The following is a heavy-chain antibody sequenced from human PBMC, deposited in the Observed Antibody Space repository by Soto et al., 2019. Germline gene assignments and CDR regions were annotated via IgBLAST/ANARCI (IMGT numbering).Heavy chain of an antibody. V-gene: IGHV4-59*01. J-gene: IGHJ4*02. CDR1: GGSTHSYY. D-gene: IGHD2-15*01. Sequence: QVQLQESGPGLVKPSETLSLTCTVSGGSTHSYYWAWIRQPPGKGLEGMGYVYYNGDTNYNPSLMSRVTISVDASKNQFSLKLTSVTPEDAAVYYCARGHGHGGSSFDFWGQGILVTVSS. CDR3: ARGHGHGGSSFDF. CDR2: VYYNGDT.